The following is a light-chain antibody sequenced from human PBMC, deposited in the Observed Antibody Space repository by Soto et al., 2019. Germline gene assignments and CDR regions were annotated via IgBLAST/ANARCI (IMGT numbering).Light chain of an antibody. CDR3: QQYDSSVYT. CDR2: RAS. V-gene: IGKV1-5*03. J-gene: IGKJ2*01. Sequence: DIQMTQSPSTLSASVGDRVTITCRASPSISSWLAWYQQKPGKAPKLLIYRASSLGSGVPSRFSGSGSGTEFTLTISSLQPDDFATYYCQQYDSSVYTFGQGTKLESK. CDR1: PSISSW.